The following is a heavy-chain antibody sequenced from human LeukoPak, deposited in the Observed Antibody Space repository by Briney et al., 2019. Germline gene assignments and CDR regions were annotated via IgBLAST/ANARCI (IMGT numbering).Heavy chain of an antibody. Sequence: VASVKVSCKTSVFTFTGYYVHWVRQAPGQGLEWMGWINSNSGGTNYAQKFHGRVTMTRDTSITTTYMELSRLRSDDTAVYYCARGFGNYDEYFDYWGQGTLVTFSS. J-gene: IGHJ4*02. CDR1: VFTFTGYY. D-gene: IGHD4-11*01. V-gene: IGHV1-2*02. CDR3: ARGFGNYDEYFDY. CDR2: INSNSGGT.